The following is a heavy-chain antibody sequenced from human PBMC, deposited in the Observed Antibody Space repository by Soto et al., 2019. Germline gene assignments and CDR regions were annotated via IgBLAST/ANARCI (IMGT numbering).Heavy chain of an antibody. V-gene: IGHV3-23*01. D-gene: IGHD3-10*01. CDR1: GFTFSSYA. CDR3: AKGSDQYYYGSGSYLFDY. J-gene: IGHJ4*02. Sequence: EVQLLESGGGLVQPGGSLRLSCAASGFTFSSYAMSWVRQAPGKGLEWVSAISGSGGSTYYADSVKGRFTISRDNSKNTLYLQMNSLRAEDTAVYYCAKGSDQYYYGSGSYLFDYWGQGTLVTVS. CDR2: ISGSGGST.